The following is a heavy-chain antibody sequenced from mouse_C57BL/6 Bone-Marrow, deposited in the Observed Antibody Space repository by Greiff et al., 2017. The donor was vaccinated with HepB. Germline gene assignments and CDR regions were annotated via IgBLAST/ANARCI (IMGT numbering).Heavy chain of an antibody. CDR3: ARRWLPPFAY. CDR2: ISSGGSYT. D-gene: IGHD2-2*01. V-gene: IGHV5-6*01. CDR1: GFTFSSYG. J-gene: IGHJ3*01. Sequence: EVKLQESGGDLVKPGGSLNLSCAASGFTFSSYGMSWVRQTPDKRLEWVATISSGGSYTYYPDSVKGRFTISRDNAKNTLYLQMSSLKSEDTAMYYCARRWLPPFAYWGQGTLVTVSA.